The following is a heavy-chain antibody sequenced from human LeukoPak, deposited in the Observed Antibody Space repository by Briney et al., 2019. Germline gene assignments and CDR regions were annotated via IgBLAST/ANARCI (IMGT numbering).Heavy chain of an antibody. CDR3: ARDARAVTLYYYYMDV. Sequence: GGSLRLSCAASGFTFSDYYMSWIRQAPAKGLEWVSYISSSGSTIYYADSVKGRFTISRDNAKNSLYLQMNSLRDEDTAVYYCARDARAVTLYYYYMDVWGKGTTVTVSS. V-gene: IGHV3-11*01. J-gene: IGHJ6*03. CDR1: GFTFSDYY. D-gene: IGHD4-17*01. CDR2: ISSSGSTI.